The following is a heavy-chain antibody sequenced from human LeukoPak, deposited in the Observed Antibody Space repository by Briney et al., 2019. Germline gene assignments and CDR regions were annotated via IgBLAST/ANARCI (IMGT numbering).Heavy chain of an antibody. CDR3: ARQEALLRYFDWLPRTFDY. D-gene: IGHD3-9*01. J-gene: IGHJ4*02. V-gene: IGHV5-51*01. CDR1: GYSFTSYW. Sequence: GASLKISCKGSGYSFTSYWIGWVRQMPGKGLEWMGIIYPGDSDTRYSPSFQGQVTISADKSISTAYLQWSSLKASDTAMYYCARQEALLRYFDWLPRTFDYWGQGTLVTVSS. CDR2: IYPGDSDT.